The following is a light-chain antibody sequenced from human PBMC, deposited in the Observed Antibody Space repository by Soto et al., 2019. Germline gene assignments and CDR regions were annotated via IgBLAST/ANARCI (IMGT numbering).Light chain of an antibody. CDR1: LNIGTY. Sequence: DIQMTQSPSSLSASVGDRVTITCRASLNIGTYLNWYQHKAGQAPKLLIYAASSLQSGVPSSFSGSGSGTDFTLTITSLQAEDFATYYCQQTDSAPPTFGGGTKVEIK. J-gene: IGKJ4*01. CDR2: AAS. V-gene: IGKV1-39*01. CDR3: QQTDSAPPT.